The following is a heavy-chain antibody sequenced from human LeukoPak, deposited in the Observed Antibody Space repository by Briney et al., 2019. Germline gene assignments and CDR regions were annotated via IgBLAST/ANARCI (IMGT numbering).Heavy chain of an antibody. V-gene: IGHV3-15*01. CDR2: IKSKTDGGTT. CDR3: TTGPGSSSFDY. J-gene: IGHJ4*02. Sequence: GGSLRLSCAASGFTFSNAWMSWVRQAPGRGLEWVGRIKSKTDGGTTDYAAPVKGRFTISRDDSKNTLYLQMNSLKTEDTAVYYCTTGPGSSSFDYWGQGTLVTVSS. CDR1: GFTFSNAW. D-gene: IGHD1-26*01.